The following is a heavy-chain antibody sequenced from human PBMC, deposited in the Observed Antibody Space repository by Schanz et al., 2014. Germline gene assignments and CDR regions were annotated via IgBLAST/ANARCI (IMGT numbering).Heavy chain of an antibody. V-gene: IGHV3-11*01. D-gene: IGHD7-27*01. CDR3: ARENINWEAFDI. Sequence: VQLVESGGGLIQPGGSLRLSCAVSGFTVNTNYMSWVRQAPGKGLEWLSYISRDGTTSYYADSVKGRFTISRDNAKNSLYLEMTSLRGEDTAVYYCARENINWEAFDIWGQGTVVTVSS. CDR2: ISRDGTTS. CDR1: GFTVNTNY. J-gene: IGHJ3*02.